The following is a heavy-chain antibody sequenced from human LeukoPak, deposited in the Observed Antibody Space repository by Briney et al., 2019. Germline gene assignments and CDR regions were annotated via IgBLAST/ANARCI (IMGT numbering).Heavy chain of an antibody. D-gene: IGHD3-22*01. J-gene: IGHJ4*02. Sequence: GSLRLSCAASGFTFSSYSMNWVRQAPGKGLEWASYIDSSSSTIYYADSVKGRFTISRDNAKNSLYLQMNGLRAEDTAVYYCARVYETNGYLYWGQGSLVTVSS. CDR2: IDSSSSTI. CDR3: ARVYETNGYLY. CDR1: GFTFSSYS. V-gene: IGHV3-48*01.